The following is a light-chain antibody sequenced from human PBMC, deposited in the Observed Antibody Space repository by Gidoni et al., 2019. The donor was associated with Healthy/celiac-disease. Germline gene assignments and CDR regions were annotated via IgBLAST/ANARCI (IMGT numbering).Light chain of an antibody. J-gene: IGLJ1*01. CDR1: TIGSKS. V-gene: IGLV3-21*03. CDR2: DGS. Sequence: SYVLTQPPSVSVDPGKTARITCGGNTIGSKSVNWYQQKPGQAPVLVVYDGSDRPSGIPERFSGSNSGNTATLTISRVEAGDEADYYCQVWDSSSDHPGVFGTGTKVTVL. CDR3: QVWDSSSDHPGV.